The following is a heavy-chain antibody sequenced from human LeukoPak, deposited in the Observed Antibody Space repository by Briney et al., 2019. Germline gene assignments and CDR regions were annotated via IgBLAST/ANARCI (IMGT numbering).Heavy chain of an antibody. Sequence: ASVKVSCKASGYTFTKYYIHWVRQAPGQGLEWMGIIYPSVGTTLYSQKFQGRVTLTRDTSTTTVYMELTSLRSDDTAVYFCAREEMMVILALDMWGQGTMVTVSS. CDR3: AREEMMVILALDM. D-gene: IGHD3-22*01. V-gene: IGHV1-46*01. J-gene: IGHJ3*02. CDR2: IYPSVGTT. CDR1: GYTFTKYY.